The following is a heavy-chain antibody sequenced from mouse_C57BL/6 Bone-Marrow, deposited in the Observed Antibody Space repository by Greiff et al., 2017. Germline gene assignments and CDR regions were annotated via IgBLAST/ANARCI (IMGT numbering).Heavy chain of an antibody. J-gene: IGHJ2*01. CDR3: ARHGRRSYYYGSSSFDY. CDR2: FYPGSGSI. CDR1: GYTFTEYT. V-gene: IGHV1-62-2*01. D-gene: IGHD1-1*01. Sequence: QVQLQQSGAELVKPGASVKLSCKASGYTFTEYTIHWVKQRSGQGLEWVGWFYPGSGSIKYNEKFKDKATLTADKSSSTVNMELSRLTSEDAAVYFCARHGRRSYYYGSSSFDYWGQGTTLTVSS.